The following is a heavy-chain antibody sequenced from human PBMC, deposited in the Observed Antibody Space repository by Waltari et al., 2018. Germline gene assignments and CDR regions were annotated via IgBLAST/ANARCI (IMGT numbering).Heavy chain of an antibody. CDR1: GDSITSYY. J-gene: IGHJ3*01. CDR3: ARGNAFDF. Sequence: QVQLQESGPGLVKPSETLSLPCTVAGDSITSYYWNWIRQPPGKGLEWIAYIYHSGSTTYNPSLKSRVTLSIDMSKNQFSLNLTSVTAADTAVYYCARGNAFDFWGQGTLVTVSS. CDR2: IYHSGST. V-gene: IGHV4-59*01.